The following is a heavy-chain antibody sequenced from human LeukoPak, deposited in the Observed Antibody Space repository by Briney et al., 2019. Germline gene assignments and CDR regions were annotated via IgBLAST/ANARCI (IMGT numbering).Heavy chain of an antibody. Sequence: RGSLRLSCAASGFTFSDYYMSWIRQAPGKGLEWVSYICSSSTYTNYVDSVKGRFTISRDNAKNSLYLQMNSLRAEDTAVYYCARWQWLERLGNDYWGQGTLVTVSS. J-gene: IGHJ4*02. CDR1: GFTFSDYY. CDR3: ARWQWLERLGNDY. D-gene: IGHD6-19*01. CDR2: ICSSSTYT. V-gene: IGHV3-11*06.